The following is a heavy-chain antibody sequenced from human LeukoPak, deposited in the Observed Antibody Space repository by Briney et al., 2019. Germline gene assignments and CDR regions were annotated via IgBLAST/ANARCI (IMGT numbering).Heavy chain of an antibody. V-gene: IGHV3-33*01. CDR3: ATAVASSSGWYADY. Sequence: PGRSLRLSCAASGFTFRSYGMHWVRQAPGKGPEWVAVIWYDGSNKYYADSVKGRFTVSRDNSKNTLYLQMNSLRAEDTAVYYCATAVASSSGWYADYWGQGTLVTVSS. CDR1: GFTFRSYG. CDR2: IWYDGSNK. D-gene: IGHD6-19*01. J-gene: IGHJ4*02.